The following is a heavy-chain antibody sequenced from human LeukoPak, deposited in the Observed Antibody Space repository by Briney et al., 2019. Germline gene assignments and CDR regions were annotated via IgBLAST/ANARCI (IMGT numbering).Heavy chain of an antibody. CDR2: ISSSSSYI. D-gene: IGHD3-10*01. J-gene: IGHJ4*02. Sequence: GGSLRLSCAASGFTFSSYSMNWVRQAPGKGLEWVSSISSSSSYIYYADSVKGRFTISRDNAKNSLYLQMNSLRAEDTAVYYCARDQLGSYYGANFDYWGQGTLVTASS. V-gene: IGHV3-21*01. CDR1: GFTFSSYS. CDR3: ARDQLGSYYGANFDY.